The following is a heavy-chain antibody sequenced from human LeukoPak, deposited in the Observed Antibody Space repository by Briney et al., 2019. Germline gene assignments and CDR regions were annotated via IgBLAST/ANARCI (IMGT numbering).Heavy chain of an antibody. CDR2: ISDSGGST. CDR1: GFTFNSYP. V-gene: IGHV3-23*01. D-gene: IGHD2-2*03. CDR3: AKKGNVGYAHFDY. J-gene: IGHJ4*02. Sequence: GGSLRLPCAASGFTFNSYPMIRVRQAPGKGLEWVSGISDSGGSTYHADSVKGRFTISRDNSKNTLYLQMNSLRVEDTAVYYCAKKGNVGYAHFDYWGQGTLVTVSS.